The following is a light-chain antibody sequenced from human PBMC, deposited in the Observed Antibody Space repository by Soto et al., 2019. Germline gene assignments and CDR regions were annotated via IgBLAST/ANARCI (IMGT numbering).Light chain of an antibody. Sequence: QSALTQPASVSGSPGQWITISCTGTSSDVGGYNYVSWYQQHPGKAPKLIIYEVSNRPSGVSNRFSGSKSGNTASLTISGLQAEDEADYYCLSYTTSNAGVFGGGTKLTVL. J-gene: IGLJ3*02. CDR2: EVS. CDR1: SSDVGGYNY. CDR3: LSYTTSNAGV. V-gene: IGLV2-14*01.